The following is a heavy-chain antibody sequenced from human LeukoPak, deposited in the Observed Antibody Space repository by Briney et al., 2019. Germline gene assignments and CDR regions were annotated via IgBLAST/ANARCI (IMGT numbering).Heavy chain of an antibody. Sequence: GGSLRLSCAASGFTFSDHYMEWVRQAPGKGLEWVAVISYDGSNKYYADSVKGRFTISRDNSKNMLYLQMNSLRTEDTAVYHCAKDLGPGGYRWYFDYWGQGTLVTVSS. CDR2: ISYDGSNK. V-gene: IGHV3-30*18. CDR1: GFTFSDHY. J-gene: IGHJ4*02. CDR3: AKDLGPGGYRWYFDY. D-gene: IGHD5-12*01.